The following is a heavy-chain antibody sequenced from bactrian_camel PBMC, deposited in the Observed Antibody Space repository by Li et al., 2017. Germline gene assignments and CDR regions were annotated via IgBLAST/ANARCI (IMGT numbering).Heavy chain of an antibody. CDR3: AADSLPCVIGSMDPQRYAY. D-gene: IGHD4*01. V-gene: IGHV3S55*01. Sequence: HVQLVESGGGSVRAGESRRLSCRAPGFTYFSYNMAWFRQAPGKEREAVAGIDSDENTNYAASVKGRFTISQDDAHTLSLQMNSLKPEDTAMYYCAADSLPCVIGSMDPQRYAYWAQGTQVTVS. J-gene: IGHJ4*01. CDR2: IDSDENT. CDR1: GFTYFSYN.